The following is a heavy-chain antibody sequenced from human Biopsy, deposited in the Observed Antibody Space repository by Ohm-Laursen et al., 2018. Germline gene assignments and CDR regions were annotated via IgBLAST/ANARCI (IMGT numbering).Heavy chain of an antibody. CDR3: ARLYRLDDYWNDDPPDAFDV. V-gene: IGHV4-59*02. J-gene: IGHJ3*01. Sequence: SETLSLTCTVSGDSVTKYYWSWIRQSPGKGLEWIGYISNRGSTNYNPSLRGRVTISVDTSKNQFSLKLSSVTAADTAVFFCARLYRLDDYWNDDPPDAFDVWGQGTRVTVSS. CDR2: ISNRGST. CDR1: GDSVTKYY. D-gene: IGHD3-3*01.